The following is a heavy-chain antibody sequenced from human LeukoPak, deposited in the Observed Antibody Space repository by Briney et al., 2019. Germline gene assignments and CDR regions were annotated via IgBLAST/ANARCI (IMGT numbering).Heavy chain of an antibody. CDR3: ASPTVRGTHYYYMDV. CDR2: IYYSGST. D-gene: IGHD3-10*01. J-gene: IGHJ6*03. V-gene: IGHV4-39*01. Sequence: SETLSLTCTVSGGSISSYGYYWAWIRQPPGKGLEWIGSIYYSGSTYYNPSLKSRVTISVDTSKNQFSLKLSSVTAADTAVYYCASPTVRGTHYYYMDVWGKGTTVTVSS. CDR1: GGSISSYGYY.